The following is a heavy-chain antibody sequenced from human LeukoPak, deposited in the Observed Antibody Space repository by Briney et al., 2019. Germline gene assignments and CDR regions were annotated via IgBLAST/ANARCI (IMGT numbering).Heavy chain of an antibody. CDR2: IYYSGST. CDR1: GGSISSGGYY. J-gene: IGHJ4*02. Sequence: PSQTLSLTCTVSGGSISSGGYYWSWIRQHPGKGLEWIGYIYYSGSTYYNPSLKSRVTISVDTSKNQFSLKLSSVTAADTAVYYCASQSGWELRSPIDWGQGTLVTVSS. V-gene: IGHV4-31*03. D-gene: IGHD1-26*01. CDR3: ASQSGWELRSPID.